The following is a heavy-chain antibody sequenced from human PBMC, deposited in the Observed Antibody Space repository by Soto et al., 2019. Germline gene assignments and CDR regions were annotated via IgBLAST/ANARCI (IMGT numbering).Heavy chain of an antibody. V-gene: IGHV1-3*01. CDR1: GYTFTSYA. D-gene: IGHD5-12*01. J-gene: IGHJ4*02. Sequence: ASVKVSCKASGYTFTSYAMHWVRQAPGQRLEWMGWINAGNGNTKYSQKFQGRVTITRDTSASTAYMELSSLRSEDTAVYYCARGKIRDGYISPTFFDYWGQGTLATVYS. CDR3: ARGKIRDGYISPTFFDY. CDR2: INAGNGNT.